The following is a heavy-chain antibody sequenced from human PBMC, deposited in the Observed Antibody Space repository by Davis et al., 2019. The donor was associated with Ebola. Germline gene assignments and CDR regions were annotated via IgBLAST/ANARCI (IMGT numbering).Heavy chain of an antibody. CDR3: TLNAQLVRGEDY. D-gene: IGHD6-6*01. CDR1: GFTLSGSA. V-gene: IGHV3-73*01. J-gene: IGHJ4*02. Sequence: GESLKISCAASGFTLSGSAMHWVRQASGKGLEWVGRIRSKANSYATAYAASVKGRFTISRDNSKNTAYLQMNSLKTEDTAVYYCTLNAQLVRGEDYWGQGTLVTVSS. CDR2: IRSKANSYAT.